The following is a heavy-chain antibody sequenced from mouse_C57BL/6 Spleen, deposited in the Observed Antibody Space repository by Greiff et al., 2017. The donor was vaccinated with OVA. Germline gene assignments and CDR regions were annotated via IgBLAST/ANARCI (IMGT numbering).Heavy chain of an antibody. CDR3: ARQLRSAWFAY. CDR1: GFTFSSYG. Sequence: EVQRVESGGDLVKPGGSLKLSCAASGFTFSSYGMSWVRQTPDKRLEWVATISSGGSYTYYPDSVKGRFTISRDNAKNTLYLQMSSLKSEDTAMYYCARQLRSAWFAYWGQGTLVTVSA. CDR2: ISSGGSYT. J-gene: IGHJ3*01. D-gene: IGHD3-2*02. V-gene: IGHV5-6*01.